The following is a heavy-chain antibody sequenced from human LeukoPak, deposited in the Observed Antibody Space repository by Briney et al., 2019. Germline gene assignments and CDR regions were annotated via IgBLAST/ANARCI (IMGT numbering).Heavy chain of an antibody. V-gene: IGHV1-2*06. CDR3: ARDQIQWLLTSSVDH. D-gene: IGHD2-15*01. Sequence: ASATVSCKASGGTFSTYVISWVRQAPGQRLEWMGRINPNSGGTNYAQKFQGRVTMTRDTSISTAYMELSRLRSDDTAVYYCARDQIQWLLTSSVDHWGQGTLVTVSS. CDR1: GGTFSTYV. J-gene: IGHJ4*02. CDR2: INPNSGGT.